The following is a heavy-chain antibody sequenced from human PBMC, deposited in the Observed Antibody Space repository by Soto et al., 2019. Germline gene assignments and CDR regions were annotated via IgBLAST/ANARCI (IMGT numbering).Heavy chain of an antibody. V-gene: IGHV4-59*08. Sequence: QVQLQESGPGLVKPSETLSLTCTVSGGSISSYYWSWIRQPPGKGLEWIGYIYYSGSTKYNPSLKSRVTISVDTSKNQFSLKLSSVTAADTAVYYCARHFYGDQYYFDSWGQGTLVTVSS. CDR2: IYYSGST. D-gene: IGHD4-17*01. CDR1: GGSISSYY. CDR3: ARHFYGDQYYFDS. J-gene: IGHJ4*02.